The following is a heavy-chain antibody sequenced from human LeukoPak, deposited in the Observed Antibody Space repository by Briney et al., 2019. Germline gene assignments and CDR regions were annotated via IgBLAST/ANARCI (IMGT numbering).Heavy chain of an antibody. V-gene: IGHV1-2*02. CDR3: ARVLRGIAAAGTRWFDP. D-gene: IGHD6-13*01. Sequence: GASVKVSCKASGYTFTGYYMHWVRQAPRQGLEWMGWINPNSGGTNYAQKFHGRVTMTRDTSISTAYMELSRLRSDDTAVYYCARVLRGIAAAGTRWFDPWGQGTLVTVSS. J-gene: IGHJ5*02. CDR1: GYTFTGYY. CDR2: INPNSGGT.